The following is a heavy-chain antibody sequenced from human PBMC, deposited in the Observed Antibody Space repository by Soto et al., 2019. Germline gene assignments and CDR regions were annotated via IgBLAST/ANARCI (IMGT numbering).Heavy chain of an antibody. V-gene: IGHV3-11*05. Sequence: QVQLVESGGGLVRPGGSLRLSCAASGFTFSDYYMTWLRQAPGKGLEWVSYITGSSDYTNYADSVKGRFTISRDNVKNSLYLQMNSLRAEDTAVYYCAGEYYYGMDVWGQGTTVTVSS. CDR3: AGEYYYGMDV. CDR1: GFTFSDYY. CDR2: ITGSSDYT. J-gene: IGHJ6*02.